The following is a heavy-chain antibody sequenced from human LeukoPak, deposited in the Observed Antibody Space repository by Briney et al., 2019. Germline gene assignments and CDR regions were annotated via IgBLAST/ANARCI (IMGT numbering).Heavy chain of an antibody. D-gene: IGHD6-13*01. CDR1: GGSISSSSCY. J-gene: IGHJ4*02. V-gene: IGHV4-39*01. CDR3: ASARTSSRSWFTFDY. Sequence: SETLSLTCTVSGGSISSSSCYWGCIRQPPGKGLEWTGSIYYSGSTYYNPSLKSRVTISVDTSKNQLSLKLSSVTAADTAVYYCASARTSSRSWFTFDYWGEGILVTVSS. CDR2: IYYSGST.